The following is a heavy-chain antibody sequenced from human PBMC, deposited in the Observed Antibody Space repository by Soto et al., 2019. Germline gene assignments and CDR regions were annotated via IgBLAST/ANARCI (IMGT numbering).Heavy chain of an antibody. Sequence: QVQLVESGGGVAQPGRSLRLSCAASGFTFSSYGMHWVRQAPGKGLEWVAVISYDGSNKYYADSVKGRFTISRDNSKNTLYLQMNSLRAEDTAVYYCAKDFSRIVATALDYWGQGTLVTVSS. CDR2: ISYDGSNK. V-gene: IGHV3-30*18. CDR3: AKDFSRIVATALDY. J-gene: IGHJ4*02. CDR1: GFTFSSYG. D-gene: IGHD5-12*01.